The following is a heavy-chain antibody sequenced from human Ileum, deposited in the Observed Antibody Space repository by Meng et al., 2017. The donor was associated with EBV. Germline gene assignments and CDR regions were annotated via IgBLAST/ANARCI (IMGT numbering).Heavy chain of an antibody. J-gene: IGHJ4*02. Sequence: QVQLQESGPGLVKPSGTLSLTCAGSGGSISSSNWWSWVRQAPGKGLEWIGEIHHTESTNYNPSLKSRVTISVDKSKNQFSLKLSSVTAADTAVYYCARESYSDSSGYYSLDYWGQGSLVTVSS. CDR3: ARESYSDSSGYYSLDY. V-gene: IGHV4-4*02. D-gene: IGHD3-22*01. CDR1: GGSISSSNW. CDR2: IHHTEST.